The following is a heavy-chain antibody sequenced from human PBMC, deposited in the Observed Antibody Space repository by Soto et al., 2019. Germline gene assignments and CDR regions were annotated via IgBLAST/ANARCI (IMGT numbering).Heavy chain of an antibody. J-gene: IGHJ6*02. CDR2: ISAYNGNT. CDR1: GYTFTSYG. Sequence: ASVKVSCKASGYTFTSYGISWVRQAPGQGLEWMGWISAYNGNTNYAQKLQGRVTMTTDTSTSTAYMELRSLRSDDTAVYYCARAYSSSWKHYYYGMDVWGQGTTVTVSS. D-gene: IGHD6-13*01. CDR3: ARAYSSSWKHYYYGMDV. V-gene: IGHV1-18*01.